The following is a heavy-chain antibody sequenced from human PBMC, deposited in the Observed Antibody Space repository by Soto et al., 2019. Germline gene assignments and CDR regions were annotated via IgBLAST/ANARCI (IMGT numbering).Heavy chain of an antibody. CDR2: IYYSGST. CDR3: ARRGTELERQGYYYYYYYMDV. J-gene: IGHJ6*03. CDR1: GGSISSYY. V-gene: IGHV4-59*08. Sequence: SETLSLTCTVSGGSISSYYWSWIRQPPGKGLEWIGYIYYSGSTNYNPSLKSRVTISVDTSKNQFSLKLSSVTAADTAVYYCARRGTELERQGYYYYYYYMDVWGKGTTVTVSS. D-gene: IGHD1-1*01.